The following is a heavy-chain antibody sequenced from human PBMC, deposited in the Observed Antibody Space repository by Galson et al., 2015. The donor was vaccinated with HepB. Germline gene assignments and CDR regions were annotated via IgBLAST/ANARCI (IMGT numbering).Heavy chain of an antibody. D-gene: IGHD3-10*01. CDR2: ISWNSDFT. CDR1: GFTFEDYA. J-gene: IGHJ6*02. Sequence: SLRLSCAASGFTFEDYAMHWVRQVPGKGLEWVSGISWNSDFTGYADSVRGRFTISRDNAKYFLCLQMNSLRPEDTALYYCAQDLTYYYGSGSYFVGMDVWGQGTTVTVSS. V-gene: IGHV3-9*01. CDR3: AQDLTYYYGSGSYFVGMDV.